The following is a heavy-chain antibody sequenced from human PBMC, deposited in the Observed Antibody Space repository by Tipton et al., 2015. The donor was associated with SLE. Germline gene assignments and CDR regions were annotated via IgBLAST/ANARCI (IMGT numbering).Heavy chain of an antibody. CDR3: ASCIAAAGTGFDY. V-gene: IGHV4-34*01. D-gene: IGHD6-13*01. CDR1: GGSFSGYY. Sequence: TLSLTCAVYGGSFSGYYWSWIRQPPGKGLEWIGEINHSGSTNYNPSLKSRVTISVDTSKNQFSLKLSSVTAADTAVYYWASCIAAAGTGFDYWGQGTLVTVSS. J-gene: IGHJ4*02. CDR2: INHSGST.